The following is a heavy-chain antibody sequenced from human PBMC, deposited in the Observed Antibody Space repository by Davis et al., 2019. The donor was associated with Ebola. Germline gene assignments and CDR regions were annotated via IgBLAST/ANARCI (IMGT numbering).Heavy chain of an antibody. CDR2: IIPMFGTA. V-gene: IGHV1-69*13. D-gene: IGHD3-22*01. CDR3: AREGYYYDSSGYALDY. J-gene: IGHJ4*02. CDR1: GGTFSSYT. Sequence: AASVKVSCKASGGTFSSYTIDWVRQAPGQGLEWMGGIIPMFGTANYAQKFQGRVTITADESTSTAYMDLSSLRSEDTAVYYCAREGYYYDSSGYALDYWGQGTLVTVSS.